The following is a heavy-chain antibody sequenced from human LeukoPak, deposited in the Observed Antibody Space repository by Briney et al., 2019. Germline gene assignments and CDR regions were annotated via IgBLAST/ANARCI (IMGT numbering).Heavy chain of an antibody. D-gene: IGHD4/OR15-4a*01. CDR1: GFTFSTYS. Sequence: GGSLRLSCAASGFTFSTYSMNWVRQAPGKGLEWVSYISSSSSPIYYADSVKGRFTISRDNAKNSLYLQMNSLRDEDTAVYYCAKEVRSGYYFDSWGQGTLVTVSS. CDR3: AKEVRSGYYFDS. CDR2: ISSSSSPI. V-gene: IGHV3-48*02. J-gene: IGHJ4*02.